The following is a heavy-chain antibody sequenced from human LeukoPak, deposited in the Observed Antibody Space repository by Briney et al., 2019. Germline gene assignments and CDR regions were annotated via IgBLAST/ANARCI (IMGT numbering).Heavy chain of an antibody. CDR1: GDSICSYY. Sequence: SETLSLTCTVSGDSICSYYWSWIRQPPGKGLEWIGYIYHSGSTNYNPSLKSRVTMSVDTSKNQFSLKLSSVTAADTAVYYCARDRGYSYAFGYWGQGTLVTVSS. J-gene: IGHJ4*02. CDR3: ARDRGYSYAFGY. CDR2: IYHSGST. D-gene: IGHD5-18*01. V-gene: IGHV4-59*12.